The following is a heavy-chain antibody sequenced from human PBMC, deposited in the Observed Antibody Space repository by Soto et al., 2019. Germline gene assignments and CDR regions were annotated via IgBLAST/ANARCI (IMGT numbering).Heavy chain of an antibody. CDR1: GGSISSSSYY. CDR3: ARRWSGYSYGYFDY. D-gene: IGHD5-18*01. Sequence: QLQLQESGPGLVKPSETLSLTCTVSGGSISSSSYYWGWIRQPPGQGLEWIGSIYYSGSTYYNPSLKSRVTISVDTSKNQFSLKLCSVTAADTAVYYCARRWSGYSYGYFDYWGQGTLVTVSS. V-gene: IGHV4-39*01. CDR2: IYYSGST. J-gene: IGHJ4*02.